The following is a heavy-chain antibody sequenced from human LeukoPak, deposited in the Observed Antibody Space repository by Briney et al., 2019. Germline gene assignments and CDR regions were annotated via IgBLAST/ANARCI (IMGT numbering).Heavy chain of an antibody. CDR1: TGSVNSGVYY. J-gene: IGHJ4*02. V-gene: IGHV4-39*01. CDR2: IHSSGNS. D-gene: IGHD3-22*01. Sequence: SETLSLTCSVSTGSVNSGVYYWGWVRQPPGKGLEWIGSIHSSGNSYCNPSLKSRVTLSVDTSKNQFSLKLSSVTAADRAVYYCAKHEGSYYDKSGYTFDFWGLGTLVTVSS. CDR3: AKHEGSYYDKSGYTFDF.